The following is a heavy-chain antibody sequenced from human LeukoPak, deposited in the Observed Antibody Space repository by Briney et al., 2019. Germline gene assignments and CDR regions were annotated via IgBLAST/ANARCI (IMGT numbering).Heavy chain of an antibody. D-gene: IGHD3-16*01. Sequence: PSETLSLTCTVSGGSISSGDYYWSWIRQPPGKGLEWIGYIYYSGSTYYNPSLKSRVTISVDTSKNQFSLKLSSVTAADTAVYYCAREPGGGSNHSFDYWGQGTLVTVSS. CDR1: GGSISSGDYY. V-gene: IGHV4-30-4*08. CDR3: AREPGGGSNHSFDY. CDR2: IYYSGST. J-gene: IGHJ4*02.